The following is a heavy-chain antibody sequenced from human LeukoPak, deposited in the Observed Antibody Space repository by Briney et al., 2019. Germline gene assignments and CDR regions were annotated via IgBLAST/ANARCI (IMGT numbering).Heavy chain of an antibody. CDR1: GFTFSSYA. V-gene: IGHV3-30*04. J-gene: IGHJ4*02. CDR2: ISYDGSNK. CDR3: AREKEGY. Sequence: GGSLRLSCAASGFTFSSYAMHWVRQAPGKGLEWVAVISYDGSNKYYADSVKGRFTISRDNSKNTLYLQMNSLRAEDTAVYYCAREKEGYWGQGTLVTVSS.